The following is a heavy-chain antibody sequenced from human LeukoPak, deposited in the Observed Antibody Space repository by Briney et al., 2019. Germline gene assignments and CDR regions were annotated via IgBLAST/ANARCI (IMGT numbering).Heavy chain of an antibody. CDR2: IHYSGST. V-gene: IGHV4-39*07. J-gene: IGHJ4*02. CDR1: GGSISSSTYY. CDR3: ARDLAAAGYFDY. Sequence: PSETLSLTCTVSGGSISSSTYYWGWIRQPPGKGLGWIGSIHYSGSTYYNSSLKSRVTMSVDTSKNQFSLKLSSVTAADTAVYYCARDLAAAGYFDYWGQGTLVTVSS. D-gene: IGHD6-13*01.